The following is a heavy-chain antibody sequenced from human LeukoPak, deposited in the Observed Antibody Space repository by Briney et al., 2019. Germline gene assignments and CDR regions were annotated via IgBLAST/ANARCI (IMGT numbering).Heavy chain of an antibody. CDR3: ARGLPVANPNFDS. Sequence: GGSLRLSCAASGFTVSSNYMSWVRQAPGKGLECVSVLYSGGSTYYADSVRGRFTISRDNSKNTLYLQMNSLRAEDTAVYYCARGLPVANPNFDSWGQGTLVTVSS. V-gene: IGHV3-53*01. CDR2: LYSGGST. CDR1: GFTVSSNY. J-gene: IGHJ4*02. D-gene: IGHD5-12*01.